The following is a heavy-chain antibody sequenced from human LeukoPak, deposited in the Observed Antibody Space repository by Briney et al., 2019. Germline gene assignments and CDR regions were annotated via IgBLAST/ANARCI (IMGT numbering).Heavy chain of an antibody. CDR3: ARGRRYYDILTGCTGSYYFDY. CDR2: IYTSGST. CDR1: GGSISSYY. J-gene: IGHJ4*02. V-gene: IGHV4-4*07. Sequence: SETLSLTCTVSGGSISSYYWSWIRQPAGKGLEWIGRIYTSGSTNYNPSLKSRVTMSVDTSKNQLSLKLSSVTAADTAVYYCARGRRYYDILTGCTGSYYFDYWGQGTLVTVSS. D-gene: IGHD3-9*01.